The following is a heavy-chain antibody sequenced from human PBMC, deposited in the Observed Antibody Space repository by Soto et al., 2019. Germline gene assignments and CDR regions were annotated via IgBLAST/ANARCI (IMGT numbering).Heavy chain of an antibody. J-gene: IGHJ6*02. D-gene: IGHD2-2*01. CDR3: ARYWRPTRCTIRYGMDV. V-gene: IGHV3-23*01. CDR1: GFTFRTYA. CDR2: VSGSGGTT. Sequence: EVQLLESGGGLVQPGGSLRLSCGAAGFTFRTYAMRWVLQAPMEWLEWVSVVSGSGGTTYYADSVKGRFTNARDNSKNTLQLQRNSLRAEDSATEYRARYWRPTRCTIRYGMDVWGQGPTVTVSS.